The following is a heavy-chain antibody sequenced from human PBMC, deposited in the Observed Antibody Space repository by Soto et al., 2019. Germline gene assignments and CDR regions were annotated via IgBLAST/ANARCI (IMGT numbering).Heavy chain of an antibody. V-gene: IGHV1-46*01. D-gene: IGHD3-10*01. CDR1: GYTFTSYT. Sequence: QVQLVQSGAAVKKPGASVKDSCKTSGYTFTSYTIHWVRQAPGHVLDWVGMINPRGFFTTYAQKFRGRFTMTGDTSTSVVYMELTNLRSEAPAMYYCSRAAGRFGELFWFDPWGQGTLGSFAS. CDR3: SRAAGRFGELFWFDP. CDR2: INPRGFFT. J-gene: IGHJ5*02.